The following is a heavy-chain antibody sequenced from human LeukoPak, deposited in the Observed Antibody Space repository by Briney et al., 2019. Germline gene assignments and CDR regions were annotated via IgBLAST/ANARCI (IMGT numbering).Heavy chain of an antibody. D-gene: IGHD2-2*01. CDR3: TRDRCSISSCYFDY. Sequence: PGGPLRLSCTPSGFIFEVYAVNWVRQSPRKGREGAASVIGRFTISRYGSERIAFLQMNSLKTEDTAVYYCTRDRCSISSCYFDYWGQGTLVTVSS. CDR1: GFIFEVYA. V-gene: IGHV3-49*01. J-gene: IGHJ4*02.